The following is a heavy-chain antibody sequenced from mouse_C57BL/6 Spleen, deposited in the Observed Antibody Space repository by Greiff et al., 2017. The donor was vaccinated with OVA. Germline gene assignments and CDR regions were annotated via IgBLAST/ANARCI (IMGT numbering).Heavy chain of an antibody. CDR1: GFTFSDYY. D-gene: IGHD1-1*01. Sequence: EVKLLESEGGLVQPGSSMKLSCTASGFTFSDYYMAWVRQVPEKGLEWVANINSDGGSTYYLDSLKSRFIISGDNSKNMLYLQMSSLKSEDTATDDCARANNYGSSYYDYWGQGTTLTVSS. CDR2: INSDGGST. CDR3: ARANNYGSSYYDY. J-gene: IGHJ2*01. V-gene: IGHV5-16*01.